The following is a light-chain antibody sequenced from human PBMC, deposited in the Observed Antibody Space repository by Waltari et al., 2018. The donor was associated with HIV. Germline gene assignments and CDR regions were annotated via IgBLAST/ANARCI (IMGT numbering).Light chain of an antibody. J-gene: IGLJ2*01. CDR1: ASNIGSNY. CDR2: TSH. Sequence: QTVWTQPHSVSGTAGQNISISCIVGASNIGSNYVYWYQQFSGTAPKLVMFTSHQRAPEAPDRFSGFKSGTSASLNIIALRPEDEADYYCTAWDDRMSAWLFGGGTKLT. CDR3: TAWDDRMSAWL. V-gene: IGLV1-47*01.